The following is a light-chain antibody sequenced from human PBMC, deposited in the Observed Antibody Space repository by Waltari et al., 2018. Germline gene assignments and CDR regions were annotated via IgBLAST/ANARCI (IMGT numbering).Light chain of an antibody. CDR1: TSNIGQNS. CDR2: DNN. J-gene: IGLJ2*01. CDR3: GAWDSSLTTVL. Sequence: HSALTQPPSVSAAPGQKVTVSCSGDTSNIGQNSVAWYQQLPGTAPTPLIYDNNKRPSGFPDRFSASKSGTSATLGISGLQTGDEADYYCGAWDSSLTTVLFCGGTKLTVL. V-gene: IGLV1-51*01.